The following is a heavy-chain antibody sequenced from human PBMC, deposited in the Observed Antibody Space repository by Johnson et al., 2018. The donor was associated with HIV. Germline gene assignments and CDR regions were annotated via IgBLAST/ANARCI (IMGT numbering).Heavy chain of an antibody. V-gene: IGHV3-23*04. J-gene: IGHJ3*02. CDR3: AKDMGGDRNALDI. CDR1: GFTFNIYT. D-gene: IGHD1-26*01. Sequence: VQLVESGGGLVQSGGSLRLSCAAAGFTFNIYTMSWVRQAPGKGLEWVSALSGSGVTYYADSVKGRFIISRDNSKNTLYLQMNSLRAEDTAVYYCAKDMGGDRNALDIWGQGTMVTVSS. CDR2: LSGSGVT.